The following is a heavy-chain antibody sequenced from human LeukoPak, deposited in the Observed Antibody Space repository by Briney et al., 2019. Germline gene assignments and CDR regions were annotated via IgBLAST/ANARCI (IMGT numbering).Heavy chain of an antibody. V-gene: IGHV4-39*01. D-gene: IGHD6-19*01. CDR3: ARHEGSSSGWYGEYFQH. CDR2: IYYSGST. J-gene: IGHJ1*01. CDR1: GGSISSSSYY. Sequence: PSETLSLTCTVSGGSISSSSYYWGWIRQPPGKGLEWIGSIYYSGSTYYNPSLESRVTISVDTSKNQFSLKLSSVTAADTAVYYCARHEGSSSGWYGEYFQHWGQGTLVTVSS.